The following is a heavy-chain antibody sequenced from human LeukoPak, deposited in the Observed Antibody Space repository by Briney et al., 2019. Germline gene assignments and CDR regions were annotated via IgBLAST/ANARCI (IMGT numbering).Heavy chain of an antibody. CDR3: ARDFMELRLSY. Sequence: GRSLRLSCAASGFTFSSYAMHWVRQAPGKGLEWVAVISYDGSNKYYADSVKGRFTISRDNSKNSLYLQMNSLRAEDTAVYFCARDFMELRLSYWGQGTLVTVSS. J-gene: IGHJ4*02. D-gene: IGHD3-3*01. V-gene: IGHV3-30-3*01. CDR1: GFTFSSYA. CDR2: ISYDGSNK.